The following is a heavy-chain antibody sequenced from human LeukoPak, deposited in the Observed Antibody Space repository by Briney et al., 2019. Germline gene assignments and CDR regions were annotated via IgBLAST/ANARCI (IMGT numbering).Heavy chain of an antibody. J-gene: IGHJ6*02. CDR1: GGTFSSYA. V-gene: IGHV1-69*13. CDR2: IIPIFGTA. Sequence: ASVKVSCKASGGTFSSYAISWVRQAPGQGLEWMGGIIPIFGTANYAQKFQGRVTITADESTSTAYMELSSLRSEDTAVYYCASHYYYDSSGYQKSYYYYYGMDVWGQGTTVTVSS. D-gene: IGHD3-22*01. CDR3: ASHYYYDSSGYQKSYYYYYGMDV.